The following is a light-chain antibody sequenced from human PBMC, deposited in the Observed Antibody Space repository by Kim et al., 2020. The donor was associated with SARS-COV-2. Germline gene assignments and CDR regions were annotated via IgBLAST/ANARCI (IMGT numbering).Light chain of an antibody. CDR1: KLGDKY. Sequence: SVSPGQTASITCSGDKLGDKYACWYKKKPGQSPVLVIYQDSKRPSGIPERFSGSNSGNTATLTISGTHAMDEADYYCQAWDSSTYVFGTGTKVTVL. V-gene: IGLV3-1*01. J-gene: IGLJ1*01. CDR3: QAWDSSTYV. CDR2: QDS.